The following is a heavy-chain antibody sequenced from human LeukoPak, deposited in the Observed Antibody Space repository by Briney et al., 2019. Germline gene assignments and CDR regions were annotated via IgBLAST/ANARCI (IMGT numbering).Heavy chain of an antibody. J-gene: IGHJ4*02. CDR1: GFTFSSYG. Sequence: GGSLRLSCAASGFTFSSYGMHWVRQAPGKGLEWVAVISYDGSNKYYADSVKGRFTISRDNSKTTLYLQMSRLRAEDTAVYYCAKVIGYDILTGYYGFDYWGQGTLVTVSS. CDR3: AKVIGYDILTGYYGFDY. V-gene: IGHV3-30*18. CDR2: ISYDGSNK. D-gene: IGHD3-9*01.